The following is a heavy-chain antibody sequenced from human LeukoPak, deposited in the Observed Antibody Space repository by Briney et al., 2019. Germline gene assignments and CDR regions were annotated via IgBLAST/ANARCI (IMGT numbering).Heavy chain of an antibody. CDR2: MNPNSGNT. CDR3: ARDLSGYSYVEGSD. D-gene: IGHD5-18*01. Sequence: ASVKVSCKASGYTFTSYDINWVRQATGQGLEWMGWMNPNSGNTGYAQKFQGRVTITRNTSISTAYMELSSLRSEDTAVYYCARDLSGYSYVEGSDWGQGTLVTVSS. J-gene: IGHJ4*02. V-gene: IGHV1-8*03. CDR1: GYTFTSYD.